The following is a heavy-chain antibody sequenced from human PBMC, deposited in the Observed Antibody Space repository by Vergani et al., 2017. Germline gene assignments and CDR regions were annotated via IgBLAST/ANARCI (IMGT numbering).Heavy chain of an antibody. V-gene: IGHV4-39*07. CDR3: ARGSIVVVPAAKGDWFDP. D-gene: IGHD2-2*01. CDR1: GGSINPSSSF. CDR2: INHSGST. J-gene: IGHJ5*02. Sequence: QLQLQESGPGLVKPSETLSLICTVSGGSINPSSSFWGWIRQSPGKGLEWIGEINHSGSTNYNPSLKSRVTISVDTSKNQFSLKLSSVTAADTAVYYCARGSIVVVPAAKGDWFDPWGQGTLVTVSS.